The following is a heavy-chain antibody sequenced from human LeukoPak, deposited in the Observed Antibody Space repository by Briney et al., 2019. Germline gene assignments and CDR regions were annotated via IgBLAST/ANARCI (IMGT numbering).Heavy chain of an antibody. J-gene: IGHJ4*01. CDR3: TVNLYPYYFDY. Sequence: ASVKVSCKASGYTFTSYYMHWVRQAPGQGLEWMGIINPSGGSTSYAQKFQGRVTMTRDMSTSTVYMELSSLRSDDTAVYYCTVNLYPYYFDYWGHGTLVTVSS. D-gene: IGHD3-16*01. V-gene: IGHV1-46*03. CDR1: GYTFTSYY. CDR2: INPSGGST.